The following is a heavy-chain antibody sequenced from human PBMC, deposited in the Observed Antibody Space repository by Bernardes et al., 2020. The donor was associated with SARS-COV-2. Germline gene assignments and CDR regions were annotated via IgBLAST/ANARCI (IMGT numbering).Heavy chain of an antibody. Sequence: ASVKVSCKASGYTFTSYYMHWVRQAPGQGLEWMGIINPSGGSTSYAQKFQGRVTMTRDTSTSTVYMELSSLRSEDTAVYYCARDPTTTYSSDDYYYYYGMDVWGQGTTVTVSS. V-gene: IGHV1-46*01. D-gene: IGHD6-19*01. CDR1: GYTFTSYY. J-gene: IGHJ6*02. CDR2: INPSGGST. CDR3: ARDPTTTYSSDDYYYYYGMDV.